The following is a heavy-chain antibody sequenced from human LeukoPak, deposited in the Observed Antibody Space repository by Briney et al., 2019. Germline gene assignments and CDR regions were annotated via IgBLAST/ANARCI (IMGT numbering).Heavy chain of an antibody. CDR2: INPNSGGT. J-gene: IGHJ6*02. CDR1: GGTFSSYA. CDR3: ARDRLRGAYGMDV. D-gene: IGHD3-16*01. Sequence: ASVTVSCKASGGTFSSYAISWVRQAPGQGLEWMGRINPNSGGTNYAQKFQGRVTMTRDTSISTAYMELSRLRSDDTAVYYCARDRLRGAYGMDVWGQGTTVTVSS. V-gene: IGHV1-2*06.